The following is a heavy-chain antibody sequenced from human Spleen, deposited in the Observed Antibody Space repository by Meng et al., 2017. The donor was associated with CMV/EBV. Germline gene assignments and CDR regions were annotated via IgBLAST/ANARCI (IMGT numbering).Heavy chain of an antibody. J-gene: IGHJ4*02. D-gene: IGHD5-18*01. CDR3: ARGYSYGSPYFDY. Sequence: ASRYTFHSYYIHWVRQAPGQGLEWMGLMNSSAGSTRTAQKFQGRVTMTSDTSTSTVYMELSTLRSDDTAVYYCARGYSYGSPYFDYWGQGTLVTVSS. CDR1: RYTFHSYY. CDR2: MNSSAGST. V-gene: IGHV1-46*02.